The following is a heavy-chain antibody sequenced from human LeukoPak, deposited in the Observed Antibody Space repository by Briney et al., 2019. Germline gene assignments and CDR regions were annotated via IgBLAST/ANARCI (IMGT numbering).Heavy chain of an antibody. V-gene: IGHV4-39*07. D-gene: IGHD3-22*01. J-gene: IGHJ4*02. Sequence: SETLSLTCTVSGGSISSSSYYWGWIRQPPGKGLEWIGSIYYSGSTYYNPSLKSRVTISVDTSKNQFSLKLSSVTAADTAVYYCARDRGITMIVVAYFDYWGQGTLVTVSS. CDR2: IYYSGST. CDR3: ARDRGITMIVVAYFDY. CDR1: GGSISSSSYY.